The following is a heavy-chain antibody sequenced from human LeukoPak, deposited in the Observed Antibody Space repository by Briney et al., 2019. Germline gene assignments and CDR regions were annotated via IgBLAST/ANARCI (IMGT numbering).Heavy chain of an antibody. CDR2: INTNTGNP. CDR1: GYTFTKYA. CDR3: ARAYCDSTTCSKRSFDY. Sequence: GASVKVSCKASGYTFTKYAMNWVRQAPGQGLEWMGWINTNTGNPTYAQDFTGRFVFSLDTSVSTAYLQISSLKAEDTAVYYCARAYCDSTTCSKRSFDYWGQGTLVTVSS. J-gene: IGHJ4*02. D-gene: IGHD2-2*01. V-gene: IGHV7-4-1*02.